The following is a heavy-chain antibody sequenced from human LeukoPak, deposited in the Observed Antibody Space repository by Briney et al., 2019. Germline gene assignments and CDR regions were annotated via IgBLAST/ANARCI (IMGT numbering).Heavy chain of an antibody. J-gene: IGHJ3*02. V-gene: IGHV3-48*04. D-gene: IGHD1-26*01. CDR1: GFTFSTYS. CDR3: ASPGSWGAFDI. Sequence: SGGSLRLSCAASGFTFSTYSMNWVRQAPGKGLEWVSYISSSGSTIYYADSVKGRFTISRDNAKNSLYLQMNSLRAEDTAVYYCASPGSWGAFDIWGQGTMVTVSS. CDR2: ISSSGSTI.